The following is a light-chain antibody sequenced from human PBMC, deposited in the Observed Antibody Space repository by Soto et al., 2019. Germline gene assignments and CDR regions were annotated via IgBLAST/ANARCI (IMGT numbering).Light chain of an antibody. Sequence: DIQMTQSPSTLSASVGDRVTITCRASQSIDIWLAWYQQKPGKAPKLLMYKASSLESGVPSRFSGSGSGTEFTLTISSLQPDDFATYYCQQYSTYQTFGQGTKVEIK. CDR3: QQYSTYQT. J-gene: IGKJ1*01. V-gene: IGKV1-5*03. CDR1: QSIDIW. CDR2: KAS.